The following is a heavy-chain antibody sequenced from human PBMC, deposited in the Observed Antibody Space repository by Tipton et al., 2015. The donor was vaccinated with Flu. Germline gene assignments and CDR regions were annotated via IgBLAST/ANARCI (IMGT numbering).Heavy chain of an antibody. J-gene: IGHJ3*02. CDR1: GGSISSGSHY. CDR2: LYTSGST. CDR3: ARDGGSYYFVDAFDI. V-gene: IGHV4-61*09. Sequence: LRLSCTVSGGSISSGSHYWSWIRQPAGRGLEWIGQLYTSGSTNYSPSLQSRVTMSVDTAKNQFSLKLSSVTAADTAVYYCARDGGSYYFVDAFDIWGQGTMVTVSS. D-gene: IGHD1-26*01.